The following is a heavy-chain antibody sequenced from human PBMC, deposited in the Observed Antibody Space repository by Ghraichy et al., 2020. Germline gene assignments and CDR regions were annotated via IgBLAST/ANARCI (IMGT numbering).Heavy chain of an antibody. CDR3: ARGRARSGYY. J-gene: IGHJ4*02. CDR2: INHSGST. Sequence: SQTLSLTCAVYGGSFSGYYWSWIRQPPGKGLEWIGEINHSGSTNYNPSLKSRVTISVDTSKNQFSLKLSSVTAADTAVYYCARGRARSGYYWGQGTLVTVSS. CDR1: GGSFSGYY. V-gene: IGHV4-34*01. D-gene: IGHD6-6*01.